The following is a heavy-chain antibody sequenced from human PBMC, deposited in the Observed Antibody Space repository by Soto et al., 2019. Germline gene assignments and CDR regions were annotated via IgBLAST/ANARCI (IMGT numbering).Heavy chain of an antibody. CDR1: GGTFSSYT. Sequence: QVQLVQSGAEVKKPGSSVKVSCKASGGTFSSYTISWVRQAPGQGLEWMGRIIPILGIANYAQKFQGRVTITADKSTRTAYMELSSLRSEDTAVYYCEIDCSGGSGCRKWGQGTLVTVSS. D-gene: IGHD6-19*01. CDR3: EIDCSGGSGCRK. CDR2: IIPILGIA. V-gene: IGHV1-69*08. J-gene: IGHJ4*02.